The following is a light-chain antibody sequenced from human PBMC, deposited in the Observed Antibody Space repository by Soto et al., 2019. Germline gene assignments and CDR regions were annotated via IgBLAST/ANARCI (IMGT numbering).Light chain of an antibody. CDR1: SSDVGGYNY. CDR3: ISYSSTSTQVV. J-gene: IGLJ2*01. Sequence: QSALTQPASVSGSPGQSTTLSYTGTSSDVGGYNYVSWYQQHPDKAPKLMIYEVNNRPSGVSNRFSGSKSGDTASLTISGLQAEDEADYYCISYSSTSTQVVFGGGTKLTVL. CDR2: EVN. V-gene: IGLV2-14*01.